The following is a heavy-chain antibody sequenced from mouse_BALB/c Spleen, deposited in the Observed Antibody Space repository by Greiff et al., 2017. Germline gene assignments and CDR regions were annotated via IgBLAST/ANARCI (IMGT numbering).Heavy chain of an antibody. CDR3: ARHNYGSSDPFDY. CDR1: GFTFSSYG. D-gene: IGHD1-1*01. CDR2: ISSGGSYT. V-gene: IGHV5-6*01. Sequence: EVKLVESGGDLVKPGGSLKLSCAASGFTFSSYGMSWVRQTPDKRLEWVATISSGGSYTYYPDSVKGRFTISRDNAKNTLYLQMSSLKSEDTAMYYCARHNYGSSDPFDYWGQGTTLTVSS. J-gene: IGHJ2*01.